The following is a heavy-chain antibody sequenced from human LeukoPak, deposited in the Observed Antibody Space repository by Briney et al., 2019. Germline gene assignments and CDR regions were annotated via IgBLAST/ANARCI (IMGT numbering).Heavy chain of an antibody. V-gene: IGHV2-5*01. J-gene: IGHJ4*02. CDR3: AHSGGLDTAVVSSTFDS. CDR1: GFSLSTTGVG. D-gene: IGHD5-18*01. CDR2: IYWNDDK. Sequence: SGPTLVNPTQTLTLTCTFSGFSLSTTGVGVGWIRQPPGKALEGLALIYWNDDKYYSPSLKSRLTITKDSSKNQVFLTMTTMDPVDTATYYCAHSGGLDTAVVSSTFDSWGQGTLVTVSS.